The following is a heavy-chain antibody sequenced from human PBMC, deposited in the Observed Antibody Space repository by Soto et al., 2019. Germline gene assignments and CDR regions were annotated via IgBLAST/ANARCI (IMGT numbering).Heavy chain of an antibody. J-gene: IGHJ3*02. V-gene: IGHV3-9*01. CDR2: ITWNSGNI. CDR3: LKDGLTSLFGLVYDGSNI. Sequence: EVQLVESGGGLVQPGRSLRRSCVASGFTFGDYGMHWVRQAPGRGPEWVSGITWNSGNIAYAETVKGRFTISRDNAKNSLYLQMNSLRAEDTALYYCLKDGLTSLFGLVYDGSNIWGHGTMVIVSS. CDR1: GFTFGDYG. D-gene: IGHD3-3*01.